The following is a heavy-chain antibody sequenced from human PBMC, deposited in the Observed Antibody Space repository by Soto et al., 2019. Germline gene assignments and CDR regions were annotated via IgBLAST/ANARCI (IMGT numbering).Heavy chain of an antibody. CDR1: GFTYNNYA. V-gene: IGHV3-23*01. CDR2: IRGSGGST. J-gene: IGHJ3*02. D-gene: IGHD3-3*01. Sequence: PGGSLRLSCAASGFTYNNYAMSWVRQAPGKGLEWVSSIRGSGGSTSYADPVKGRFTISRDNSKNTLYLQMNSLRAEDTAVYYWAKDLTIFGVATISTYDAFEIWGQGTMVTVSS. CDR3: AKDLTIFGVATISTYDAFEI.